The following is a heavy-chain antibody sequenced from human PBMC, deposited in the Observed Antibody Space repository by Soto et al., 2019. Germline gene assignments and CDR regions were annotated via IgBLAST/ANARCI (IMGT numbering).Heavy chain of an antibody. J-gene: IGHJ6*02. V-gene: IGHV3-23*01. CDR2: ISGSGGST. CDR3: AKDQEGIWSPPPYGMDV. D-gene: IGHD3-3*01. Sequence: GGSLRLSCAASGFTFSSYAMSWVRQAPGKGLEWVSAISGSGGSTYYADSVKGRFTISRDNSKNTLYLQMNSLRAEDTAVYYCAKDQEGIWSPPPYGMDVWGQGTTVTVSS. CDR1: GFTFSSYA.